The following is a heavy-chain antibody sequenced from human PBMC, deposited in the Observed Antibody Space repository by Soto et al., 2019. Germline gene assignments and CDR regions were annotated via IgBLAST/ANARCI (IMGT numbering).Heavy chain of an antibody. D-gene: IGHD5-12*01. CDR2: IYYSGST. CDR1: GGSISSYY. CDR3: ARAWGGYGDY. V-gene: IGHV4-59*01. J-gene: IGHJ4*02. Sequence: QVQLQESGPGLVKPSETLSLTCTVSGGSISSYYWSWIRQPPGKGLEWIGYIYYSGSTNYNPSLXSXVXRXXDTSKNQFSLKLSSVTAADTAVYYCARAWGGYGDYWGQGTLVTVSS.